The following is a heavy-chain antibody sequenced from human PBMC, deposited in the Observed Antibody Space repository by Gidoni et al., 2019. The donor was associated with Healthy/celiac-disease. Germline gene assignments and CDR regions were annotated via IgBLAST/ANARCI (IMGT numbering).Heavy chain of an antibody. CDR3: ARAFEGSGYCSGGSCPLGY. Sequence: QVQLQESGPGLVKPSETLSLTCTVSGGSISRYYWSWIRKPPGKGLEWIGYIYYSGSTNYNPSLKSRVTISVDTSKNQFSLKLSSVTAADTAVYYCARAFEGSGYCSGGSCPLGYWGQGTLVTVSS. CDR1: GGSISRYY. D-gene: IGHD2-15*01. CDR2: IYYSGST. J-gene: IGHJ4*02. V-gene: IGHV4-59*01.